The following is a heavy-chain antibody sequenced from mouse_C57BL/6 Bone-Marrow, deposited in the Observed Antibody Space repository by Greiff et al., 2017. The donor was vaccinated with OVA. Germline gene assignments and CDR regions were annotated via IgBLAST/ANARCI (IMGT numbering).Heavy chain of an antibody. D-gene: IGHD1-1*01. CDR3: AREDYGGAHRGYFDV. V-gene: IGHV5-17*01. J-gene: IGHJ1*03. Sequence: EVLLVESGGGLVKPGGSLKLSCAASGFTFSDYGMHWVRQAPEKGLEWVAYISSGGSTTYYPDTVKGRFTISRDNAKNTLCLQMTSLRSEDTAMYYGAREDYGGAHRGYFDVWGTGTTVTVAT. CDR2: ISSGGSTT. CDR1: GFTFSDYG.